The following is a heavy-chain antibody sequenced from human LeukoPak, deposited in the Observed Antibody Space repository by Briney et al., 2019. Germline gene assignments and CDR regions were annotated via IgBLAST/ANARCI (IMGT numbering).Heavy chain of an antibody. CDR2: VKGETDGGTI. D-gene: IGHD6-6*01. J-gene: IGHJ1*01. CDR3: VKDRLFFQH. CDR1: GFSFSNVW. Sequence: GGSLRLSCAASGFSFSNVWMSWVRQARGRGLEWLGRVKGETDGGTIDYAAPVKGRFTISRDNSKSVLYLEMTSLKTEDTALYFCVKDRLFFQHWGQGAHVIVSS. V-gene: IGHV3-15*01.